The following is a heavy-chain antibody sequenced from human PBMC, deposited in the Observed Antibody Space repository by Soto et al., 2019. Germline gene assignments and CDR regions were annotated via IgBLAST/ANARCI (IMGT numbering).Heavy chain of an antibody. Sequence: ELQLVESGGGLVKPGGSLRLSCADSGFTFSSYAMNWVRQAPGKGLEWVASINSINYIYYADSVKGRFTISRDNAKNSLYLQMNSLRAEDTAVYYCAREEVITMVRGVLDVWGKGTTVTVSS. CDR2: INSINYI. CDR1: GFTFSSYA. J-gene: IGHJ6*04. V-gene: IGHV3-21*01. D-gene: IGHD3-10*01. CDR3: AREEVITMVRGVLDV.